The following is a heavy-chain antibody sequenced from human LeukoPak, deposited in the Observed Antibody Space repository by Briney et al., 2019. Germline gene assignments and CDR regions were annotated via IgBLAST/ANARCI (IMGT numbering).Heavy chain of an antibody. J-gene: IGHJ6*03. V-gene: IGHV1-69*05. D-gene: IGHD5-12*01. CDR2: IIPIYGKA. Sequence: SVKVSCKASGGTFTSYAISWVRQAPGQGLEWMARIIPIYGKANYAQKFQGRVTITTDESTSTAYMELSSLRSEDTAVYYCARDSKEYSGYDFGPQNYYYMDVWGKGTTVTVSS. CDR1: GGTFTSYA. CDR3: ARDSKEYSGYDFGPQNYYYMDV.